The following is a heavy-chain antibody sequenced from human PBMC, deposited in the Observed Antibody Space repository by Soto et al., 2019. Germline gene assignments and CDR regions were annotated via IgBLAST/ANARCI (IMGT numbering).Heavy chain of an antibody. CDR3: ARFYSSGWPLGYYGMDV. CDR2: IYYSGST. D-gene: IGHD6-19*01. V-gene: IGHV4-31*03. Sequence: SETLSLTCTVSGGSISSGGYYWSWIRQHPGKGLEWIGYIYYSGSTYYNPSLKSRVTISVNTSKNQFSLKLSSVTAADTAVYYCARFYSSGWPLGYYGMDVWGQGTTVTVSS. CDR1: GGSISSGGYY. J-gene: IGHJ6*02.